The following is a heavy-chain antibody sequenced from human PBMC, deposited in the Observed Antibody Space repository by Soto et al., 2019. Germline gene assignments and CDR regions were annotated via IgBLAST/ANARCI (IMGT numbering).Heavy chain of an antibody. D-gene: IGHD3-16*02. Sequence: QVHLVQSGTEVKKPGSSVKVSCKASGGTFSSSGFSWVRQAPGQGLEWMGMIVPSLDTTNYAQKFQARVTTPADEVTSTAYMELRSLRSEDTAVYYCARWPQPRYTADPYAVDVWGQGTRVIVSS. V-gene: IGHV1-69*11. CDR1: GGTFSSSG. CDR3: ARWPQPRYTADPYAVDV. J-gene: IGHJ6*02. CDR2: IVPSLDTT.